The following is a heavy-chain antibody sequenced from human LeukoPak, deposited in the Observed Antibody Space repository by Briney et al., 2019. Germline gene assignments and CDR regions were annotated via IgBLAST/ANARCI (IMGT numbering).Heavy chain of an antibody. CDR3: ARTHTYYYDSSGYYYDY. D-gene: IGHD3-22*01. J-gene: IGHJ4*02. CDR2: IYYSGST. Sequence: SETLSLTCAVSGGSVSSGSYYWSWIRQPPGKGLEWIGYIYYSGSTNYNPSLKSRVTISVDTSKNQFSLKLSSVTAADTAVYYCARTHTYYYDSSGYYYDYWGQGTLVTVSS. V-gene: IGHV4-61*01. CDR1: GGSVSSGSYY.